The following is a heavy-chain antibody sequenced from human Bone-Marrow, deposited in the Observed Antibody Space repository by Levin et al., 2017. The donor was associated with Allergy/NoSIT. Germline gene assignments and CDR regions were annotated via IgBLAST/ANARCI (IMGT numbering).Heavy chain of an antibody. D-gene: IGHD4-11*01. J-gene: IGHJ4*02. V-gene: IGHV4-59*01. Sequence: PSETLSLTCTVSGGSISSYYWSWIRQPPGKGLEWIGYMFNSGSTKYNPSLKSRVALSVDTSKNQFSLKLSSVTAADTAVYYCARDTVRGGGYFDYWGQGTLVTVSS. CDR3: ARDTVRGGGYFDY. CDR2: MFNSGST. CDR1: GGSISSYY.